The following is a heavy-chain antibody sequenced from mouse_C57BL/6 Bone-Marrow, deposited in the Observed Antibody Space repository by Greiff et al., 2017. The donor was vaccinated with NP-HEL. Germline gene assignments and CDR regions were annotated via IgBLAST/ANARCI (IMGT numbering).Heavy chain of an antibody. CDR3: ARNYYDYDGGGYYAMDY. D-gene: IGHD2-4*01. CDR2: IWSGGST. V-gene: IGHV2-2*01. Sequence: VQLQQSGPGLVQPSQSLSITCTVSGFSLTSYGVHWVRQSPGKGLEWLGVIWSGGSTDYNAAFISSLSISKDNSKSQVFFKMNSLQADDTAIYYCARNYYDYDGGGYYAMDYWGQGTSVTVSS. CDR1: GFSLTSYG. J-gene: IGHJ4*01.